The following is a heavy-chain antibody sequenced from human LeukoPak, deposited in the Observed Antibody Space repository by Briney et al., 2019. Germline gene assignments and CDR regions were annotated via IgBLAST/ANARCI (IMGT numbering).Heavy chain of an antibody. J-gene: IGHJ4*02. CDR3: AREVVQYGSGSPFDY. CDR1: GGSVSSGSYY. V-gene: IGHV4-61*01. CDR2: IYYSGST. D-gene: IGHD3-10*01. Sequence: SETLSLTCTVSGGSVSSGSYYWSWIRQPPGKGLEWIGYIYYSGSTNYNPSLKSRVTISVDTSKNQFSLKLSSVTAADTAVYYCAREVVQYGSGSPFDYWGQGTLVTVSS.